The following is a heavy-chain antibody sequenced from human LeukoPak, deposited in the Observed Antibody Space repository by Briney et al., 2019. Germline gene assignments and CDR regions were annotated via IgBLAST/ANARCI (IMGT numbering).Heavy chain of an antibody. CDR2: INTNTGNP. D-gene: IGHD1-26*01. J-gene: IGHJ5*02. CDR1: GYTFTSYA. V-gene: IGHV7-4-1*02. Sequence: ASVKVSCKASGYTFTSYAMNWVRQAPGQGLEWMGWINTNTGNPPYAQGFSGGFVFSLDSSVSTAYLQISSQKAEDADVYYCARGCRVGATGFDPWGQGTQVTVSS. CDR3: ARGCRVGATGFDP.